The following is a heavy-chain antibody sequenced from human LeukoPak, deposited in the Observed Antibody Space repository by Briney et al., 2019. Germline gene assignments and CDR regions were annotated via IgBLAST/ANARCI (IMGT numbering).Heavy chain of an antibody. V-gene: IGHV1-46*01. Sequence: GASVKVSCKASGYTFTKYYIHWVRQAPGQGLEWMGMINPTDGATTYAQRFQGRVTMTRDMSTTTVYMDLRSLRSEDTAVYYCARGVGARRRHYYYYYMDVWGKGTTVTVSS. CDR2: INPTDGAT. CDR1: GYTFTKYY. J-gene: IGHJ6*03. CDR3: ARGVGARRRHYYYYYMDV. D-gene: IGHD1-26*01.